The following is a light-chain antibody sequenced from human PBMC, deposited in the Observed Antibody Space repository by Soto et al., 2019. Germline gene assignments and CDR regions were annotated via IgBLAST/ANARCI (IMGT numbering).Light chain of an antibody. Sequence: QLVLTQSSSASASLGSSVKLTCILSSGHSTYIIAWHQQQPGKAPRFLMTLDRSGSYNRGSGVPDRFSGSSYGADRYLTIANLQFEDEGDYYCETWYSNTHKVFDGGTKVTVL. J-gene: IGLJ3*02. V-gene: IGLV4-60*02. CDR1: SGHSTYI. CDR3: ETWYSNTHKV. CDR2: LDRSGSY.